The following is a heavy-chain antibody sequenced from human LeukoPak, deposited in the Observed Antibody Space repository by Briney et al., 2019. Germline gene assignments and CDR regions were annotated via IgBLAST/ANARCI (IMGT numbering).Heavy chain of an antibody. Sequence: GGSLRLSCAASGFTVSSYEMNWVRQAPGKGLEWVSYISISGSTIYYADSMKGRFTISRDNAKNSLYLQMNSLRAEDTAVYYCARGVRGYGSGSYYLLFFDYWGQGTLVTVSS. CDR1: GFTVSSYE. CDR3: ARGVRGYGSGSYYLLFFDY. V-gene: IGHV3-48*03. J-gene: IGHJ4*02. CDR2: ISISGSTI. D-gene: IGHD3-10*01.